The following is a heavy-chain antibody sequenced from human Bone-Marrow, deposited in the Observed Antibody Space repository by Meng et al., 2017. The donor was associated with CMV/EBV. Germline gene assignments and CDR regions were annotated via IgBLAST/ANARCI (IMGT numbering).Heavy chain of an antibody. CDR1: GFTFSSYA. CDR2: ISYDGSNK. J-gene: IGHJ4*02. V-gene: IGHV3-30-3*01. CDR3: ARLGANDY. Sequence: LRLSCAASGFTFSSYAMHWVRQAPGKGLEWVAVISYDGSNKYYADSVKGRFTISRDNSKNTLYLQMNSLRAVDTAVYYCARLGANDYWGQGTLVTVSS. D-gene: IGHD1-26*01.